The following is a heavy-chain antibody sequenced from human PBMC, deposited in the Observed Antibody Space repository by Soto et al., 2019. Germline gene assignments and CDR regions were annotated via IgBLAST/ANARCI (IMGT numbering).Heavy chain of an antibody. CDR1: GFSLSTSGVG. Sequence: QITLKESGPTLVKPTQTLTLTCTFSGFSLSTSGVGVGWIRQPPGKALEWLALIYWDDDKRYSPSLKSRLTITKDTSKNQVVLTMTNMDPVDTATYYCARAIAVAGTLNDWGYFQHWGQGTLVTVSS. CDR3: ARAIAVAGTLNDWGYFQH. V-gene: IGHV2-5*02. D-gene: IGHD6-19*01. J-gene: IGHJ1*01. CDR2: IYWDDDK.